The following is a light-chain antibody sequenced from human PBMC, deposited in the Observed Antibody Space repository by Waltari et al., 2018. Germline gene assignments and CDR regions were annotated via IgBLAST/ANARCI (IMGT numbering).Light chain of an antibody. Sequence: QPVLTQPPSASGTPGQRVTISCSGGTFHIHSNFVSWYRQFPGTAPKLLVYREFQRPSGGPGRCSGSKSGTSASRGIGGLRAEDGADDYCAAWDDSLSGWVFGGGTKLTVL. CDR2: REF. CDR1: TFHIHSNF. V-gene: IGLV1-47*01. J-gene: IGLJ3*02. CDR3: AAWDDSLSGWV.